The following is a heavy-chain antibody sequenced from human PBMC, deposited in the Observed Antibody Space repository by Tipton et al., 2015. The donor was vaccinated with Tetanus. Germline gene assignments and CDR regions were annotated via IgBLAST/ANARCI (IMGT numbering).Heavy chain of an antibody. J-gene: IGHJ4*02. V-gene: IGHV3-7*01. CDR1: GFTFSTSW. CDR2: INQDESET. CDR3: ASGSTLDY. Sequence: SLRLSCAASGFTFSTSWMTWVRQAPGKGLEWVANINQDESETYYADSVKGRFTISRDNAKNSLYLQMNSLRAEDTALYYCASGSTLDYWGPGILVTVSS.